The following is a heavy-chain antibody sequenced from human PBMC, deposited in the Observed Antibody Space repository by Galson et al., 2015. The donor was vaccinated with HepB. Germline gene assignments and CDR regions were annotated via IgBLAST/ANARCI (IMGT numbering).Heavy chain of an antibody. CDR2: IYYSGST. V-gene: IGHV4-39*01. J-gene: IGHJ5*01. CDR3: ARHPAYDFWSGYYRYNWFDP. D-gene: IGHD3-3*01. Sequence: TLSLTCTVSGGSISSSSYYWGWIRQPPGKGLEWIGSIYYSGSTYYNPSLKSRVTISVDTSKNQFSLKLSSVTAADTAVYYCARHPAYDFWSGYYRYNWFDPWGQGTTVTVSS. CDR1: GGSISSSSYY.